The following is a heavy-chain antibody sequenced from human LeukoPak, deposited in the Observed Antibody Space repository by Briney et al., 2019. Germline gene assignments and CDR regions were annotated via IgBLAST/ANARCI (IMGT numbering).Heavy chain of an antibody. CDR3: ARDVGGYDSDY. CDR2: ISSSGSTI. D-gene: IGHD5-12*01. V-gene: IGHV3-48*03. J-gene: IGHJ4*02. CDR1: GFTFSSYE. Sequence: GGSLRLSCAASGFTFSSYEMNWVRQAPGKGLEWVSYISSSGSTIYYVDSVKGRFTISRDNAKNSLYLQMNSLRAEDTAVYYCARDVGGYDSDYWGQGTLVTVSS.